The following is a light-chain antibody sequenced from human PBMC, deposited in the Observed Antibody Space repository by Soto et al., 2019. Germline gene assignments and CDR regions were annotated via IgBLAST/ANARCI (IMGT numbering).Light chain of an antibody. CDR2: DAS. Sequence: EIVMTQSPATLSVSPGDRATLSCRASESVSANLAWYQQKPGQAPSLLIIDASTRATGIPARFRGSGSGTEFTLTISSLQSEDFAVYYCQQYNNWPRTFGQGTKVEIK. CDR1: ESVSAN. CDR3: QQYNNWPRT. J-gene: IGKJ1*01. V-gene: IGKV3-15*01.